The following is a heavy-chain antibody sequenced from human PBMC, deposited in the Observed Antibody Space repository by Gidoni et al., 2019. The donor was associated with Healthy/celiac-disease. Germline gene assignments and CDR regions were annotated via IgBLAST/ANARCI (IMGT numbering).Heavy chain of an antibody. Sequence: QVQLQQWGAGLLKPSETLSLTCAVYGGSFSGYYWSWIRQPPGEGLEWIGEINHSGSTNYNPSLKSRVTISVDTSKNQFSLKLSSVTAADTAVYYCARKRLGYCSGGSCYTKALGYYYGMDVWGQGTTVTVSS. CDR3: ARKRLGYCSGGSCYTKALGYYYGMDV. CDR1: GGSFSGYY. V-gene: IGHV4-34*01. J-gene: IGHJ6*02. D-gene: IGHD2-15*01. CDR2: INHSGST.